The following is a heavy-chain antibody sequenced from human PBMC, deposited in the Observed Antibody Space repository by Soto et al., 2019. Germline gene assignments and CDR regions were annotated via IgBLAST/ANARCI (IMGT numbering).Heavy chain of an antibody. V-gene: IGHV4-31*02. CDR2: IYYSVTT. CDR3: ERGRQKGGLYDF. J-gene: IGHJ4*02. D-gene: IGHD2-15*01. Sequence: KGPEWVGYIYYSVTTYYNPSLESRLIISRDTATNQFSLNLSPVTAADTAVYYCERGRQKGGLYDFSGQGAPVTVSS.